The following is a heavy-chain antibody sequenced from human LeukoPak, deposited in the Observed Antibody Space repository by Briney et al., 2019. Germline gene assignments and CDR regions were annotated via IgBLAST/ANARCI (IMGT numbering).Heavy chain of an antibody. CDR1: GGSMSSNY. Sequence: SETLSLTCTVSGGSMSSNYWSWIRQPPGKGLEWIGYIYNSGTIYYSGSTNYNPSLLSRVTISVDTSKNQFSLKLRSVTAADTAVYYCARPFSGSYSDAFDLWGQGTMVTASS. CDR3: ARPFSGSYSDAFDL. J-gene: IGHJ3*01. V-gene: IGHV4-59*08. CDR2: IYNSGTIYYSGST. D-gene: IGHD1-26*01.